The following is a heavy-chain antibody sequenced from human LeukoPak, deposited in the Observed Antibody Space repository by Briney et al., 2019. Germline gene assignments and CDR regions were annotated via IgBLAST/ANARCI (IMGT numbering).Heavy chain of an antibody. D-gene: IGHD6-19*01. CDR2: ISSNSSYT. CDR3: ARQGGAYSSGRFDY. Sequence: GGSLRLSCAASGFTFSDYDMSWVRQAPGKGLEWVSYISSNSSYTNYADSVKGRFTISRDNAKNTLYLQMNSLRAEDTAVYYCARQGGAYSSGRFDYWGQGTLVTVSS. V-gene: IGHV3-11*06. CDR1: GFTFSDYD. J-gene: IGHJ4*02.